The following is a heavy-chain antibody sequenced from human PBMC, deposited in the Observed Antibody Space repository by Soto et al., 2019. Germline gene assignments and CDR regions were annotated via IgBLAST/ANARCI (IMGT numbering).Heavy chain of an antibody. CDR1: GYTFTSYG. D-gene: IGHD3-16*02. J-gene: IGHJ4*02. CDR3: ARQVVDYVWGSYRYSD. V-gene: IGHV1-18*01. Sequence: QVQLVQSGAEVKKPGASVKVSCKASGYTFTSYGISWVRQAPGQGLEWMGWISAYNGNTNYAQKLQGRVTMTTDTSTSTADMELRSMRSDDTAVYYCARQVVDYVWGSYRYSDWGQGTLVTVSS. CDR2: ISAYNGNT.